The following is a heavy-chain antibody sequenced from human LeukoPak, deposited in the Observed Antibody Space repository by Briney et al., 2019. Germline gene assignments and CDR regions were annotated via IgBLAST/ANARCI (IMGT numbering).Heavy chain of an antibody. CDR2: INSDGSIT. V-gene: IGHV3-74*01. D-gene: IGHD3-10*02. Sequence: GGSLRLSCAASGFTFSSYWMHWVRQAPGKGLVWVSRINSDGSITSYADSVKGRFTISRDNAKNSLYLQMNSLRAEDTAVYYCAELGLNMIGGVCGQGTTVTISS. CDR3: AELGLNMIGGV. J-gene: IGHJ6*02. CDR1: GFTFSSYW.